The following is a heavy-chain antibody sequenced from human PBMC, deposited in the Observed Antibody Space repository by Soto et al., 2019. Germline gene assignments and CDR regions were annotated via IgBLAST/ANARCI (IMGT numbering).Heavy chain of an antibody. D-gene: IGHD3-22*01. Sequence: SETLSLTCTVSCGSVSSGSYYWGWIRQPPGKGLEWIGYIYYSGSTNYNPSLKSRVTISVDTSKNQFSLKLSSVSAADTAVYYCARFITYYYDSSGYYYYYGMDVWGQGTTVTVSS. J-gene: IGHJ6*02. CDR3: ARFITYYYDSSGYYYYYGMDV. CDR2: IYYSGST. V-gene: IGHV4-61*01. CDR1: CGSVSSGSYY.